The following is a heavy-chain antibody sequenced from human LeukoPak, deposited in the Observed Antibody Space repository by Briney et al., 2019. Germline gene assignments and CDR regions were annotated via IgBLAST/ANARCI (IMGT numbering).Heavy chain of an antibody. CDR3: ARGSGGSGSADFDY. J-gene: IGHJ4*02. V-gene: IGHV3-23*01. D-gene: IGHD3-10*01. CDR1: GFTFSSYV. Sequence: GRSLRLSCAASGFTFSSYVMNWVRQAPGKGLEWVSGICGSCGSTYYADSVKGRFTISRDNSKNSLYLQMNSLRAEDTALYYCARGSGGSGSADFDYWGQGTLVTVSS. CDR2: ICGSCGST.